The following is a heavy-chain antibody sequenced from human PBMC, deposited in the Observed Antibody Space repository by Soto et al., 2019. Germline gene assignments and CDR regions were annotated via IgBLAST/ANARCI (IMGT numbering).Heavy chain of an antibody. V-gene: IGHV3-15*01. CDR2: IKSKTDGGTT. Sequence: EVQLVESGGGLVKPGGSVRLSCAASGFTFSKTWMTWVRQAPGKGLEWVGRIKSKTDGGTTDYAAPVKGRFTISRDDSKNTLYLQMNSLKTEDTAVHYCTIKELPIDSWGQGTLVTVSS. D-gene: IGHD3-10*01. CDR3: TIKELPIDS. J-gene: IGHJ4*02. CDR1: GFTFSKTW.